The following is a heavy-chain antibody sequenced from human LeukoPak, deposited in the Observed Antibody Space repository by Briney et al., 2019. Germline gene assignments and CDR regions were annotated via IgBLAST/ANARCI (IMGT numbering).Heavy chain of an antibody. CDR1: GYTFTSYA. Sequence: ASVKVSCKASGYTFTSYAMHWVRQAPGQRLEWMGWINAGNGNTKYSQEFQGRVTITRDTSASTVYMELSSLRSEDMAVYYCARVAYYYDSSGYSDAFDIWGQGTMVTVSS. CDR2: INAGNGNT. J-gene: IGHJ3*02. D-gene: IGHD3-22*01. V-gene: IGHV1-3*03. CDR3: ARVAYYYDSSGYSDAFDI.